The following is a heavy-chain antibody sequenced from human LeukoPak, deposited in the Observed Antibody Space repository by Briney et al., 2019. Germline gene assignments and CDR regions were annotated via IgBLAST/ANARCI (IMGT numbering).Heavy chain of an antibody. V-gene: IGHV5-51*01. J-gene: IGHJ1*01. CDR2: IYPGDSDS. D-gene: IGHD3-10*01. Sequence: GESLKISCKGSGYSFTNYWIGWVRQMPGKGLEWMGIIYPGDSDSRYSPSFQGQVTISADKSITTTYLQWSSLKASDTAMYYCASPHGSGNYYNANLWGQGTLVTVSS. CDR3: ASPHGSGNYYNANL. CDR1: GYSFTNYW.